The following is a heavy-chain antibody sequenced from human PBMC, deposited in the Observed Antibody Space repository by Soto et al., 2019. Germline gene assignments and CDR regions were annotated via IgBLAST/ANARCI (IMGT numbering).Heavy chain of an antibody. Sequence: EVQLLESGGGLVQPGGSLRLSCVTSGFTFSSCTMNWVRQAPGQGLEWVSSVRRSGAYYADSVKDRFTISRDNSRSTLYLQMDSLRAEDTAVYYCARVLTDDNGWYHFDSWGQGTLVTVSS. CDR2: VRRSGA. CDR1: GFTFSSCT. J-gene: IGHJ4*02. V-gene: IGHV3-23*01. CDR3: ARVLTDDNGWYHFDS. D-gene: IGHD6-19*01.